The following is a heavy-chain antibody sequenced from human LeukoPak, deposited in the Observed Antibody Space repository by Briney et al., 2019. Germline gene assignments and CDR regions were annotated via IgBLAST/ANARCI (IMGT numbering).Heavy chain of an antibody. CDR1: GGSISGTNW. CDR2: ISLTGQT. J-gene: IGHJ4*02. V-gene: IGHV4-4*02. Sequence: PSETLSLTCGVSGGSISGTNWWSWVRPPPGQGLEWIGEISLTGQTNYNPSLNGRVTISVDTSKNQFSLKLRSVTAADTAVYYCARLTTVTTPFDYWGQGTLVTVSS. D-gene: IGHD4-17*01. CDR3: ARLTTVTTPFDY.